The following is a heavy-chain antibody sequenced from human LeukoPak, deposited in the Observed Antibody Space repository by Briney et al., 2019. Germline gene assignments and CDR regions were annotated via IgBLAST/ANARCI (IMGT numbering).Heavy chain of an antibody. V-gene: IGHV4-31*02. Sequence: SWVRQHPGKGLEWIGYIYYSGSTYYNPSLKSRVTISVDTSKNQFSLKLSSVTAADTAVYYCARAVRGVIINWFDPWGQGTLVTVSS. D-gene: IGHD3-10*01. J-gene: IGHJ5*02. CDR3: ARAVRGVIINWFDP. CDR2: IYYSGST.